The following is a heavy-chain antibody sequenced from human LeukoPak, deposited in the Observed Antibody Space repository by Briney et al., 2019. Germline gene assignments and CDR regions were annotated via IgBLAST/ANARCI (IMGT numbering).Heavy chain of an antibody. D-gene: IGHD4-11*01. CDR3: ARWLGSNYGGFDY. CDR1: GFTFSSYT. J-gene: IGHJ4*02. Sequence: PGGSLRLSCAASGFTFSSYTMNWVRQAPGKGLEWVSAISSNSSYKYYADSVKGRFTISRDNAKNSLYLQMNSLRTEDTAVYYCARWLGSNYGGFDYWGRGTLVTVSS. CDR2: ISSNSSYK. V-gene: IGHV3-21*01.